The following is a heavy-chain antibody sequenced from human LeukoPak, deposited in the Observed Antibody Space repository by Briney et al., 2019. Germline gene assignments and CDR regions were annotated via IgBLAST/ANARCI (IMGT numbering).Heavy chain of an antibody. CDR3: ARRGSTGRTGFDY. V-gene: IGHV4-59*01. D-gene: IGHD2-8*02. J-gene: IGHJ4*02. Sequence: SETLSLTCTVSGGSISSYYWTWIRHPPGKGLEGIGNIFYSGSTYYNPSLKSRLTISVDTSKNQFSLKLNPVTAADTAVYYCARRGSTGRTGFDYWGQGPLVIVSS. CDR2: IFYSGST. CDR1: GGSISSYY.